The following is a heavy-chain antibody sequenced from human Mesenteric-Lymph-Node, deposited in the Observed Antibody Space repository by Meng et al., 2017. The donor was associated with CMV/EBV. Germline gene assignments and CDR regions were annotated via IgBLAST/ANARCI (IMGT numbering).Heavy chain of an antibody. J-gene: IGHJ3*02. D-gene: IGHD1-26*01. V-gene: IGHV4-4*02. Sequence: SETLSLTCAVSGGSISSSNWWSWVRQPPGKGLEWIGEIYHSGSTNYNPSLKSRVTISVDKSKNQFSLKLSSVTAADTAVYYCARVGVGATSYDAFDIWGQGTMVTVSS. CDR2: IYHSGST. CDR3: ARVGVGATSYDAFDI. CDR1: GGSISSSNW.